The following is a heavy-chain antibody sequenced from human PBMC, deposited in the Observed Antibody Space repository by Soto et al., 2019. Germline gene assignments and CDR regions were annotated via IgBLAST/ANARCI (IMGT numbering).Heavy chain of an antibody. V-gene: IGHV3-13*05. D-gene: IGHD3-22*01. Sequence: AASLTLSGVYSGFIMTGYAVHPFRQATAVGLELVSACGTAGDPYYSGSVKGRFTISRGNAENSVYLQMNSLRAGDTAVYYCARAGYDSSGYYFYAMDVWGPGT. CDR1: GFIMTGYA. J-gene: IGHJ6*02. CDR2: CGTAGDP. CDR3: ARAGYDSSGYYFYAMDV.